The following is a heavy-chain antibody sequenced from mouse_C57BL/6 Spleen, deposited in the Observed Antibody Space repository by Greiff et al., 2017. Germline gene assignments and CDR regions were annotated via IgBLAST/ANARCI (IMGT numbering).Heavy chain of an antibody. J-gene: IGHJ3*01. Sequence: QVQLQQSGAELVKPGASVKLSCKASGYTFTSYWMHWVKQRPGQGLEWIGMIHPNSGSTNYNGKFKSKATLTVDKSSSTAYMQLSSLTSEDSAVYYCARGGNLLSSLAYWGQGTLVTVSA. D-gene: IGHD2-1*01. V-gene: IGHV1-64*01. CDR3: ARGGNLLSSLAY. CDR2: IHPNSGST. CDR1: GYTFTSYW.